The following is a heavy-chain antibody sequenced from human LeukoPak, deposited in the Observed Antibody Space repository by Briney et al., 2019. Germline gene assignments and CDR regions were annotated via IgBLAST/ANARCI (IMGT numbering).Heavy chain of an antibody. D-gene: IGHD2-21*01. Sequence: GGSLRLSCAASGFVFNNYPMSWVRQAPGKGLEWVSVINGGGDSTYYADSVKGRFSISRDNSKNTLYLQMDSLRGEDTAVYYCAKDFRIGYSAHFDYWGQGALVTVSS. V-gene: IGHV3-23*01. CDR1: GFVFNNYP. CDR3: AKDFRIGYSAHFDY. J-gene: IGHJ4*02. CDR2: INGGGDST.